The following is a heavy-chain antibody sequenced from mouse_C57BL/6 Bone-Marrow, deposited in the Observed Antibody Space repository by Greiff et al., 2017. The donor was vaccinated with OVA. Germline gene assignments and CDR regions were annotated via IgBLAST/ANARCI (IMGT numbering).Heavy chain of an antibody. J-gene: IGHJ3*01. V-gene: IGHV5-4*01. CDR2: ISDGGSYT. D-gene: IGHD2-4*01. CDR1: GFTFSSYA. Sequence: EVQRVESGGGLVKPGGSLKLSCAASGFTFSSYAMSWVRQTPEKRLEWVATISDGGSYTYYPDNVKGRFTISRDNAKNNPYLQMSHLKSEDTAMYYCARALYYDYDGFAYWGQGTLVTVSA. CDR3: ARALYYDYDGFAY.